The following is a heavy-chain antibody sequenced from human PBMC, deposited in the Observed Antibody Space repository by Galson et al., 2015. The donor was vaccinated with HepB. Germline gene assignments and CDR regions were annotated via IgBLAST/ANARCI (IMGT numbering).Heavy chain of an antibody. J-gene: IGHJ4*02. V-gene: IGHV4-34*12. CDR1: GGSFSDSY. CDR2: IIHRGSI. Sequence: SETLSLTCAVYGGSFSDSYWNWIRQSPGKGLEWIGEIIHRGSINYNPSLKSRVTLSVDTSKNQVSLRLSPVTAADTAVYYCARMLTTMVAYFDFWGQGTLVTVSS. D-gene: IGHD5-18*01. CDR3: ARMLTTMVAYFDF.